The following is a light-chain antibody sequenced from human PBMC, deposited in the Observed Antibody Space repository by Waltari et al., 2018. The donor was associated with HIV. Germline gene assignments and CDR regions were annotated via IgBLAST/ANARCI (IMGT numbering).Light chain of an antibody. J-gene: IGLJ1*01. CDR3: CSHAGNFIFV. CDR2: DVN. V-gene: IGLV2-11*01. Sequence: QSALTPPPSVSSSPGHSLTRSCTTTHSSVPPFHAWYQPHPGNAHKDIIYDVNQRPSGVPDRVSCSKSGNTASLTISGLQAEDEADYHCCSHAGNFIFVFGTGTKVTVL. CDR1: HSSVPPFHA.